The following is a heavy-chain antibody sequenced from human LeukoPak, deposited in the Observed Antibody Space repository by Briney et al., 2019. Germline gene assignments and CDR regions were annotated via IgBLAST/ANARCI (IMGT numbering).Heavy chain of an antibody. Sequence: KPGGSLRLSRAASGFTFSDNYLSWIRQAPGKGLEWISYISPSGSTIYYADSVKGRFTISRDNAKNSLYLQMNSLRAEDTALYHCVTYAYWGQGTLVTVSS. CDR2: ISPSGSTI. CDR1: GFTFSDNY. V-gene: IGHV3-11*04. CDR3: VTYAY. D-gene: IGHD1-20*01. J-gene: IGHJ4*02.